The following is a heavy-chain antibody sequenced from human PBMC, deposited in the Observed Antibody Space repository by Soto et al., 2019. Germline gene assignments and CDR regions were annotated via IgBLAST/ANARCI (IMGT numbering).Heavy chain of an antibody. CDR1: GFSLSTTGVS. J-gene: IGHJ3*01. D-gene: IGHD3-3*01. CDR3: AHRTHYDFRGAFDF. V-gene: IGHV2-5*02. CDR2: IYWDDDK. Sequence: QITLKESGPTLVKPTETLTLTCTFSGFSLSTTGVSVGWIRQPPGKALEWLAFIYWDDDKRYSPFLKSRLTITKDTSKNQVVLMMTNMDPVDTATYYCAHRTHYDFRGAFDFWGQGTMVTVSS.